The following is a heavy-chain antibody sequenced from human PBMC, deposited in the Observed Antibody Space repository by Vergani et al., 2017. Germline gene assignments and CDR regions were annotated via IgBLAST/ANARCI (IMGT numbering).Heavy chain of an antibody. Sequence: QVQLEQSGAEVREPGASMKISCTASGYNFYGYNVHWVRQAPGQGLEWMGWINPTTGNPTYARAFTGRFVFSLDTSISTAYLQIGSLKAEDTAVYFCARAKRGRLAVGATDSWGQGTLLTVSS. V-gene: IGHV7-4-1*01. J-gene: IGHJ4*02. D-gene: IGHD6-19*01. CDR1: GYNFYGYN. CDR2: INPTTGNP. CDR3: ARAKRGRLAVGATDS.